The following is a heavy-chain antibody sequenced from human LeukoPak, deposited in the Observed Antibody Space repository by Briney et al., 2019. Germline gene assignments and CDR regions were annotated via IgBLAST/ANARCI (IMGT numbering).Heavy chain of an antibody. CDR2: IRGNGET. CDR3: AKDYDSGGLRWVDS. CDR1: GLSFSSFA. J-gene: IGHJ4*02. Sequence: GGSLRLSCAASGLSFSSFAMSWVRQGPARGLEGVSSIRGNGETFYAESVKGRFTLSSDSSRNTAYFQLNSLRAEDTAVYYCAKDYDSGGLRWVDSWGQGTLVSVSS. V-gene: IGHV3-23*01. D-gene: IGHD2-2*01.